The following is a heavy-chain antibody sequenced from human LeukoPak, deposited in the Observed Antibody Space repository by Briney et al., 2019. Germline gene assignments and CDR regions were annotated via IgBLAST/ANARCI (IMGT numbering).Heavy chain of an antibody. CDR1: GYTFTSYG. J-gene: IGHJ4*02. Sequence: SVQFSSQAPGYTFTSYGISWVRPAPGQGLEWMGWINSYNGNTNYTHKLQGRVTINPDTSTSTAYMELRSLRSDDTAVYYCARGNYWGQGTLVTVSS. CDR3: ARGNY. V-gene: IGHV1-18*01. CDR2: INSYNGNT.